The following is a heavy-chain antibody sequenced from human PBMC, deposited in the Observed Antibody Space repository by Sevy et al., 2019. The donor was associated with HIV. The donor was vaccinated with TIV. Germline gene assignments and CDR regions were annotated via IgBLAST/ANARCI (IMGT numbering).Heavy chain of an antibody. CDR3: ASKRGYNHGPFDY. J-gene: IGHJ4*02. V-gene: IGHV4-30-4*02. Sequence: SETLSLTCTVSGGSISNSDSYWSWIRPPPGKGLEGFVYIHYTGGTYYNPFLKSHLALSVDTHEKQFSLRLSSMTEADTAVYYCASKRGYNHGPFDYWGQGTLVTVSS. D-gene: IGHD5-12*01. CDR2: IHYTGGT. CDR1: GGSISNSDSY.